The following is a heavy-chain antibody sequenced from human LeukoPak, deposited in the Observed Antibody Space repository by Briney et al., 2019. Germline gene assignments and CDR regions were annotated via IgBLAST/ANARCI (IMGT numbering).Heavy chain of an antibody. CDR3: ARGREWEPKVFDY. CDR1: GGSISGYY. J-gene: IGHJ4*02. Sequence: SETLSLTCTVSGGSISGYYWSWIRQPPGKGLEWIGYIYYSGSTNYNPSLKSRVTISVDTTKNQFSLKLSSVTAADTAVYYCARGREWEPKVFDYWGQGTLVTVSS. CDR2: IYYSGST. D-gene: IGHD1-26*01. V-gene: IGHV4-59*01.